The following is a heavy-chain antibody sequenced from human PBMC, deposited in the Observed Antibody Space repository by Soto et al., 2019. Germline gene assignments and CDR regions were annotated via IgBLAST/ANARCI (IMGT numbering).Heavy chain of an antibody. Sequence: SVKVSCKDSGYTYTSYTGIWVRQAPGQGLEWMGWISTYNGNTNYAQKFQGRVTMTTDTSTSTAYMELRSLRSDDTAVYYCARTLKPPTVTTGLFYWGQGTQVIVCS. J-gene: IGHJ4*02. CDR3: ARTLKPPTVTTGLFY. D-gene: IGHD4-17*01. CDR2: ISTYNGNT. V-gene: IGHV1-18*01. CDR1: GYTYTSYT.